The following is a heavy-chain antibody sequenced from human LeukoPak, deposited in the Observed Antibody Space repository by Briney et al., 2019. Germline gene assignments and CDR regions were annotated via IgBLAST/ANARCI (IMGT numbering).Heavy chain of an antibody. CDR1: GFTFSSYW. V-gene: IGHV3-7*01. CDR2: IYKDGSEK. D-gene: IGHD3-10*01. CDR3: ARRGGGSSRMDV. Sequence: GGSLRLSCAASGFTFSSYWMTWVRQAPGKGLEWVANIYKDGSEKHYVDSVKGRFTISRDNAEKSLYLQMSSLRVEDTAVYYCARRGGGSSRMDVWGQGTTVTVSS. J-gene: IGHJ6*02.